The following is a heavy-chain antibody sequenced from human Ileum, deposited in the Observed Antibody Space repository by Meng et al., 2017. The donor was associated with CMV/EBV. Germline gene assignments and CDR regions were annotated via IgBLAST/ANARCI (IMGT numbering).Heavy chain of an antibody. Sequence: GESLKISCAASGFTFSSYWMSWVRQAPGKGLEWVANIKRDGSEKYYVDAVKGRFTISRDNAKNTLYLQMNSLRAEDTAVYYCARSIGTSDGFDYWGQGTLVTVSS. CDR3: ARSIGTSDGFDY. J-gene: IGHJ4*02. CDR2: IKRDGSEK. CDR1: GFTFSSYW. V-gene: IGHV3-7*01. D-gene: IGHD1-26*01.